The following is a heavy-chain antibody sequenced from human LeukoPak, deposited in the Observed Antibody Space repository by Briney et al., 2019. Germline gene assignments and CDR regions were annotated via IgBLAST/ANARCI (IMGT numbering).Heavy chain of an antibody. J-gene: IGHJ3*02. V-gene: IGHV4-39*01. D-gene: IGHD3-10*01. Sequence: SETLSLTCTVSGGSISSNDYYWGWIRQPPGKGLEWIGSIYYSGSTYFNPSLKSRVTISVDTSKNQFSLKLSSVTAADTAVYYCARAINYYDTFDIWGQGTMVTVSS. CDR3: ARAINYYDTFDI. CDR2: IYYSGST. CDR1: GGSISSNDYY.